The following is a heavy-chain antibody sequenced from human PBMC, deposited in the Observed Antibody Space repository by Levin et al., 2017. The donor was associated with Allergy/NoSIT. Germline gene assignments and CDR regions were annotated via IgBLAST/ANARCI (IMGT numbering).Heavy chain of an antibody. V-gene: IGHV3-74*01. D-gene: IGHD1-26*01. CDR2: INSDGSST. Sequence: LSLTCAASGFTFSSYWMHWVRQAPGKGLVWVSRINSDGSSTSYADSVKGRFTISRDNAKNTLYLQMNSLRAEDTAVYYCARERGLTAIVGATTDYFDYWGQGTLVTVSS. CDR3: ARERGLTAIVGATTDYFDY. J-gene: IGHJ4*02. CDR1: GFTFSSYW.